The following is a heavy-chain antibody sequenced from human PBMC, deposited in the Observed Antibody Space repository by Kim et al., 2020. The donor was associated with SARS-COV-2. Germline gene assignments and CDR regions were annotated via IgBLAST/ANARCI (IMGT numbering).Heavy chain of an antibody. D-gene: IGHD4-17*01. CDR3: ARGVTTVTPFHY. V-gene: IGHV4-59*09. J-gene: IGHJ4*02. Sequence: NYNPSLKSRVTISVDTSKNQFSLKLSAVTAADTAVYYCARGVTTVTPFHYWGQGTLVTVSS.